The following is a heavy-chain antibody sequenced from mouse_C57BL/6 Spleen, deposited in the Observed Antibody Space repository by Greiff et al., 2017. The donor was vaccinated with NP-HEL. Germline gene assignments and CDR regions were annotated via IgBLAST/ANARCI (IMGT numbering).Heavy chain of an antibody. CDR1: GYTFTSYW. CDR3: ARSNPYYGSSYWYFDV. CDR2: IDPSDSYT. Sequence: QLQQPGAELVMPGASVKLSCKASGYTFTSYWMHWVKQRPGQGLEWIGEIDPSDSYTNYNQKFKGKSTLTVDKSSSTAYMQLSSLTSEDSAVYYCARSNPYYGSSYWYFDVWGTGTTVTVSS. D-gene: IGHD1-1*01. J-gene: IGHJ1*03. V-gene: IGHV1-69*01.